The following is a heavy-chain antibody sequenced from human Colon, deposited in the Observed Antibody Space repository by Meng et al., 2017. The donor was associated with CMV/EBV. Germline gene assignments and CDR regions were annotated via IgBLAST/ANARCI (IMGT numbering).Heavy chain of an antibody. CDR3: ARHAGGSNPLDF. Sequence: KVSCKGSGYSFSSCWIAWMRQMPGKGLEWMGIIYPTDSNTKYSPSFHGQVTISVDRSINTAYLQWSSLKASDTAVYFCARHAGGSNPLDFWGQGTLVTVSS. V-gene: IGHV5-51*01. CDR1: GYSFSSCW. CDR2: IYPTDSNT. D-gene: IGHD2-15*01. J-gene: IGHJ4*02.